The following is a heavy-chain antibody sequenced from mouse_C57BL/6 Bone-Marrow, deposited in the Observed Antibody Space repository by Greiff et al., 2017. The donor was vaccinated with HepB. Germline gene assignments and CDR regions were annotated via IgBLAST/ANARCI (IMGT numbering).Heavy chain of an antibody. CDR2: IYPRSGNT. Sequence: VQLQQSGAELARPGASVKLSCKASGYTFTSYGISWVKQRTGQGLEWIGEIYPRSGNTYYNEKFKGKATLTADKSSSTAYMELRSLTSEDSAVYVCAREEDYWNYCDYWGQGTTLTVSS. D-gene: IGHD2-13*01. J-gene: IGHJ2*01. V-gene: IGHV1-81*01. CDR3: AREEDYWNYCDY. CDR1: GYTFTSYG.